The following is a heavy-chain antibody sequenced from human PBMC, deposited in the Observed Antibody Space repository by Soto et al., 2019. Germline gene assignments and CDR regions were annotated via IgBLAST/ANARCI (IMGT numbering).Heavy chain of an antibody. Sequence: QVQLQESGPGLVKPSQTLSLTCSVSGVSVSSDIYYWSWIRHHPGKGLEWIGYIYYSGNTYYNPSLGGRVIISLDTSKNHFSLRLRSVTPADTAVYYCARYPVVVVPAANYGLDVWGQGTTVTVSS. D-gene: IGHD2-2*01. V-gene: IGHV4-31*03. CDR3: ARYPVVVVPAANYGLDV. CDR2: IYYSGNT. J-gene: IGHJ6*02. CDR1: GVSVSSDIYY.